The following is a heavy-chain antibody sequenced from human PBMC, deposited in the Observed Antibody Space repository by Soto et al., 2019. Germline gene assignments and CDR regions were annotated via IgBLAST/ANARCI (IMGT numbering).Heavy chain of an antibody. CDR2: IYYSGST. D-gene: IGHD5-12*01. CDR1: GGSISSYY. J-gene: IGHJ6*03. V-gene: IGHV4-59*01. CDR3: ARVAGRLATGHYYYMDV. Sequence: SETLSLTCTVSGGSISSYYWSWIRQPPGKGLEWIGYIYYSGSTNYNPSLKSRVTISVDTSKNQFSLKLSSVTAADTAVYYCARVAGRLATGHYYYMDVWGKGTTVTVSS.